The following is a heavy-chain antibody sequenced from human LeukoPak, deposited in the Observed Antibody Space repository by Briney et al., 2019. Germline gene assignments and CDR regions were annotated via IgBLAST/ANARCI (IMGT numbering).Heavy chain of an antibody. J-gene: IGHJ4*02. CDR1: GGSFSGYY. CDR3: ARDGYKYFDY. D-gene: IGHD5-18*01. CDR2: INHSGST. Sequence: TSETLSLTCAVYGGSFSGYYWSWIRQPPGKGLEWIGEINHSGSTNYNPSLKSRVSMSVDTSKNQFSLKLSSVTAADTAVYYCARDGYKYFDYWGQGTLVTVSS. V-gene: IGHV4-34*01.